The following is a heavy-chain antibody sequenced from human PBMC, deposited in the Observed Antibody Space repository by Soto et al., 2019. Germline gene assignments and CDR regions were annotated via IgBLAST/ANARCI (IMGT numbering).Heavy chain of an antibody. J-gene: IGHJ6*02. CDR1: GGSFSGYY. D-gene: IGHD3-22*01. CDR2: INHSGST. Sequence: SETLSLTCAVYGGSFSGYYWSWIRQPPGKGLEWIGEINHSGSTNYNPSLKSRVTISVDTSKNQFSLKLSSVTAADTAVYYCARRPTYYFDSSGYYFHYYGMDVWGQGTTVTVSS. V-gene: IGHV4-34*01. CDR3: ARRPTYYFDSSGYYFHYYGMDV.